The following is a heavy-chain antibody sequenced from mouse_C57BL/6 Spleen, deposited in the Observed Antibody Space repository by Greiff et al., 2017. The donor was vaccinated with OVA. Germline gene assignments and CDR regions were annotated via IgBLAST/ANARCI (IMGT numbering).Heavy chain of an antibody. CDR2: INPNNGGT. Sequence: EVQLQQSGPELVKPGASVKISCKASGYTFTDYYMNWVKQSHGKSLEWIGDINPNNGGTSYNQKFKGKATLTVDKSSSTAYMELRSLTSEDSAVYYCARDYYGSRGAYWGQGTLVTVSA. J-gene: IGHJ3*01. CDR1: GYTFTDYY. CDR3: ARDYYGSRGAY. D-gene: IGHD1-1*01. V-gene: IGHV1-26*01.